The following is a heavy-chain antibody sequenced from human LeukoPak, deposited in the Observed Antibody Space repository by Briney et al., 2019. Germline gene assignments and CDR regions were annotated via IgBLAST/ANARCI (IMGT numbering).Heavy chain of an antibody. Sequence: GGSLRLSCAASGFTFSSYSMNWVRQAPGKGLEWVSSISSSSSYIYYADLVKGRFTISRDNAKNSLYLQMNSLRAEDTAVYYCARDKSIGQRLYIVVVPAAMFGVTGFDPWGQGTLVTVSS. V-gene: IGHV3-21*01. CDR3: ARDKSIGQRLYIVVVPAAMFGVTGFDP. CDR1: GFTFSSYS. CDR2: ISSSSSYI. J-gene: IGHJ5*02. D-gene: IGHD2-2*01.